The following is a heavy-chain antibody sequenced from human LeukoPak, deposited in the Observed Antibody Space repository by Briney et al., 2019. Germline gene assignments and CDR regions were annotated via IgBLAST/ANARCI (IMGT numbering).Heavy chain of an antibody. CDR1: GVSISSYY. V-gene: IGHV4-59*12. CDR2: IYYSGST. CDR3: ARGQRAFDI. Sequence: SETLSLTCTVSGVSISSYYWSWIRQPPGKGLEWIGYIYYSGSTNYNPSLKSRVTISVDTSKNQFSLKLRSVPAADTAVYYCARGQRAFDIWGQGTMVTVSS. D-gene: IGHD6-25*01. J-gene: IGHJ3*02.